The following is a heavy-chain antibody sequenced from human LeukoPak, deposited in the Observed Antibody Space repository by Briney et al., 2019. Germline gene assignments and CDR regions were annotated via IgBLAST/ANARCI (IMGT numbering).Heavy chain of an antibody. CDR3: ARCLYYDFWSGYYECYYGMDV. CDR2: ISAYNGNT. J-gene: IGHJ6*02. Sequence: ASVKVSCKASGYTFTSYGISWVRQAPGQGLEWMGWISAYNGNTNYAQKLQGRVTMTTDTSTSKAYMELRSLRSDDTAVYYCARCLYYDFWSGYYECYYGMDVWGQGTTVTVSS. V-gene: IGHV1-18*01. D-gene: IGHD3-3*01. CDR1: GYTFTSYG.